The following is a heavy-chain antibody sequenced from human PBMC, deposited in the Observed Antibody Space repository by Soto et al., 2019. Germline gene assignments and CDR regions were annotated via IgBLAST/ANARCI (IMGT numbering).Heavy chain of an antibody. Sequence: EVQLLESGGGLVQPGGSLRLSCAASGFTFSSYAMSWVRQAPGKGLEWVSAISGSGGSTYYADSVKGRFTISRDNSKNSLYLQMNSLRAEDTAVYYCAKGLELEWLLLLHDAFDIWGQGTMVTVSS. J-gene: IGHJ3*02. CDR1: GFTFSSYA. CDR2: ISGSGGST. D-gene: IGHD3-22*01. V-gene: IGHV3-23*01. CDR3: AKGLELEWLLLLHDAFDI.